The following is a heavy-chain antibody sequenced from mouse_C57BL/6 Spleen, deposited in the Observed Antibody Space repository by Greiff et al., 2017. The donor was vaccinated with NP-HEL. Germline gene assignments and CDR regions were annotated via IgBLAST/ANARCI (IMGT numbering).Heavy chain of an antibody. CDR2: INPSNGGT. J-gene: IGHJ4*01. CDR1: GYTFTSYW. CDR3: ARFITTVVATDYYAMDY. D-gene: IGHD1-1*01. V-gene: IGHV1-53*01. Sequence: QVQLQQPGTELVKPGASVKLSCKASGYTFTSYWMHWVKQRPGQGLEWIGNINPSNGGTNYNEKFKSKATLTVDKSSSTAYSQLSSLTSEDSAVYYCARFITTVVATDYYAMDYWGQGTSVTVSS.